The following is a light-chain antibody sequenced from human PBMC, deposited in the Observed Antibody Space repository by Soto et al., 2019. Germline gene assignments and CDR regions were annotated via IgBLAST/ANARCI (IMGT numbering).Light chain of an antibody. V-gene: IGKV3-20*01. CDR3: QRYGSSTT. Sequence: EIVLTQSPGTLSLSPGERATLSCRASQSVSNNYLAWYQQKPGQAPRLLIYGASNRATGIPDRFSGSGSGTYFTLTISRLEPEDFAVYYCQRYGSSTTFGQGTKVDI. CDR1: QSVSNNY. CDR2: GAS. J-gene: IGKJ1*01.